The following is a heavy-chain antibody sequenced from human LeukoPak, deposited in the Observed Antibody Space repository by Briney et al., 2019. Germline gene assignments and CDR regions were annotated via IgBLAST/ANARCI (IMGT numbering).Heavy chain of an antibody. J-gene: IGHJ4*02. CDR3: ARREYSSSWSNFDY. CDR2: INHSGST. CDR1: GGSSSGYY. Sequence: NSSETLSLTCAVYGGSSSGYYWSWIRQPPGRGLEWIGEINHSGSTNYNPSLKSRVTISVDTSKNQFSLKLSSVTAADTAVYYCARREYSSSWSNFDYWGQGTLVTVSS. D-gene: IGHD6-13*01. V-gene: IGHV4-34*01.